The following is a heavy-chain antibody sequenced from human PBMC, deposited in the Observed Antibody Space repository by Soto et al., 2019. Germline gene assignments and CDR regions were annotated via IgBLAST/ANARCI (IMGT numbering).Heavy chain of an antibody. V-gene: IGHV3-30-3*01. CDR3: ARSGRVSATSFDY. J-gene: IGHJ4*02. CDR2: ISYDGSNK. Sequence: GGSLRLSCAASGFTFSSYAMHWVRQAPGKGLEWVAVISYDGSNKYYADSVKGRFTISGDNSKNTLYLQMNSLRAEDTAVYYCARSGRVSATSFDYWGQGTLVTVSS. CDR1: GFTFSSYA. D-gene: IGHD6-25*01.